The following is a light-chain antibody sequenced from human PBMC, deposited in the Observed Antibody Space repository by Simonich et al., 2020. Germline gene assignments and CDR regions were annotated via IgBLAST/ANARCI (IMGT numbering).Light chain of an antibody. CDR3: AAWDDSLNGVV. Sequence: QSVLTQPPSASGTPGQRVTISCSGSSSNIGSNTVNWYQQLPGTAPKLLIYRNNQRTSGVPDRVSGSKSGTSASLASSGLQSEDEADYYCAAWDDSLNGVVFGGGTKLTVL. V-gene: IGLV1-44*01. CDR2: RNN. J-gene: IGLJ2*01. CDR1: SSNIGSNT.